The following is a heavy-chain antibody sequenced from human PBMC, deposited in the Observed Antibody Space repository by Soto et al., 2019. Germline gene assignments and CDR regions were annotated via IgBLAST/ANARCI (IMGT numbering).Heavy chain of an antibody. D-gene: IGHD1-1*01. Sequence: QVQLQQSGPGLVKPSETLSLTYSVSSGPTSSHNWGWIRQTPGRGLEWIGYVYSTGGTSYNPSLNSRVTISADTSTNHISLTLTSVTAADTAVYYCVRQGIGNLHGLVDVWGQGTPVNVSS. CDR1: SGPTSSHN. J-gene: IGHJ6*02. V-gene: IGHV4-59*08. CDR3: VRQGIGNLHGLVDV. CDR2: VYSTGGT.